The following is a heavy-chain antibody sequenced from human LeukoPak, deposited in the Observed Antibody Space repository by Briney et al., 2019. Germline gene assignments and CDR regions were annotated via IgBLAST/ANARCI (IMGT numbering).Heavy chain of an antibody. J-gene: IGHJ4*02. Sequence: SETLSLTCAVYGGSFSGYYWSWIRQPPGKGLEWIGEINHSGSTNYNPSLKSRVTISVDTSKNQFSLKLSSVTAADTAVYYCARGTRYCSSTSCSRAYYFDYWGQGTLVTVSS. V-gene: IGHV4-34*01. D-gene: IGHD2-2*01. CDR1: GGSFSGYY. CDR2: INHSGST. CDR3: ARGTRYCSSTSCSRAYYFDY.